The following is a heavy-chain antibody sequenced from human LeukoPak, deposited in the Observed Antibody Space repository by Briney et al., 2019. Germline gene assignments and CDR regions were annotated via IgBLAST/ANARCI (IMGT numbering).Heavy chain of an antibody. Sequence: PSETLSLTCTVSGGSISSYYWSWIRQPPGKGLEWIGCIYYSGSTNYNPSLKSRVTISVDTSKNQFSLKLSSVTAADTAVYYCARVLYSGYDYHFDYWGQGTLVTVSS. CDR3: ARVLYSGYDYHFDY. J-gene: IGHJ4*02. CDR1: GGSISSYY. D-gene: IGHD5-12*01. V-gene: IGHV4-59*01. CDR2: IYYSGST.